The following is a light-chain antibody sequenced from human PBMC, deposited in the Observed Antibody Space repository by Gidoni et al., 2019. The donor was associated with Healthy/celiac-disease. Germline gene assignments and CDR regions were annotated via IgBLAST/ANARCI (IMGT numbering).Light chain of an antibody. V-gene: IGKV1-33*01. CDR3: QQDDSLPPS. J-gene: IGKJ2*03. Sequence: DIKMTQSPSSLSASVGDRVTITCQASQDITTYLHWYQQKPGKAPKLLIYDASNLETGVPSRFSGSGSGTDFTFTISSLQPEDIATYYCQQDDSLPPSFGQGTKLEIK. CDR2: DAS. CDR1: QDITTY.